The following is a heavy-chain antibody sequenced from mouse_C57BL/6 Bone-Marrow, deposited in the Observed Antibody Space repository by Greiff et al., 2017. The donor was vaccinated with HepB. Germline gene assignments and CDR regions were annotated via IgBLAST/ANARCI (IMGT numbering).Heavy chain of an antibody. CDR1: GYTFTGYW. D-gene: IGHD1-1*01. J-gene: IGHJ3*01. V-gene: IGHV1-9*01. Sequence: VQLQQSGAELMKPGASVKLSCKATGYTFTGYWIEWVKQRPGHGLEWIGEILPGSGSTNYNEKFKGKATFTADTSSNTAYMQLSSLTTEDSAIYYGAREGFYYGSSAWFAYWGQGTLVTVSA. CDR2: ILPGSGST. CDR3: AREGFYYGSSAWFAY.